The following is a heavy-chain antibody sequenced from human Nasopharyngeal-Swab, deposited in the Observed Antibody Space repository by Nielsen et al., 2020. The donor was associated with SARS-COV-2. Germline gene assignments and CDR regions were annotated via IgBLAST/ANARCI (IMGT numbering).Heavy chain of an antibody. Sequence: WIRQPPGKGLEWIGEINHSGSTNHNPSLKSRVTISVDTSKNQFSLKLSSVTAADTAVYYCARRGLITMIHRWFDPWGQGTLVTVSS. D-gene: IGHD3-22*01. CDR3: ARRGLITMIHRWFDP. CDR2: INHSGST. J-gene: IGHJ5*02. V-gene: IGHV4-34*01.